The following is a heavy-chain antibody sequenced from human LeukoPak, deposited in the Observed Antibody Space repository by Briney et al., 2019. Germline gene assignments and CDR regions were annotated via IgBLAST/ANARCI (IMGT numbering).Heavy chain of an antibody. V-gene: IGHV3-23*01. J-gene: IGHJ5*02. CDR1: GFTFSSYA. CDR3: AKEALLWFGELYPFDP. Sequence: GGSLRLSCAASGFTFSSYAMSWVRQAPGKGLEWVSAISGSGGSTYYADSVKGRFTISRDNSKNTLYLQMNSLRAEDTAVYYCAKEALLWFGELYPFDPWGQGTLVTVSS. D-gene: IGHD3-10*01. CDR2: ISGSGGST.